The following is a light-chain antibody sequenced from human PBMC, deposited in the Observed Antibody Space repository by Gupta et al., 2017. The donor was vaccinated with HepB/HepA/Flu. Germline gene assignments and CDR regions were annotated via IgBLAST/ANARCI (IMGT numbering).Light chain of an antibody. CDR3: QVWDSSSDHPV. CDR2: DDS. Sequence: SYVLTQPPSMSVAPDNTATITCGENNIGSKSVNWYQQKPGQAPVLGGYDDSDRPSGIPDRFSGSNSGNTATLTISRVEAGDEADYYCQVWDSSSDHPVFGTGTEVTVL. CDR1: NIGSKS. J-gene: IGLJ1*01. V-gene: IGLV3-21*03.